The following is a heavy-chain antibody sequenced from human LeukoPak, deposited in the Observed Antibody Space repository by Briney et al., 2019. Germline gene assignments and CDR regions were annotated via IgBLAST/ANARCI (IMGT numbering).Heavy chain of an antibody. CDR1: GGSLSSYY. V-gene: IGHV4-59*01. D-gene: IGHD3-10*01. J-gene: IGHJ3*02. Sequence: SETLSLTCTASGGSLSSYYWSWIRQPPGQGLEWIGYIYYSGSTNYNPSLKSRVTISVDTSKNQFSLKLSSVTAADTAVYYCARSGGRGLHAFDIWGQGTMVTVSS. CDR3: ARSGGRGLHAFDI. CDR2: IYYSGST.